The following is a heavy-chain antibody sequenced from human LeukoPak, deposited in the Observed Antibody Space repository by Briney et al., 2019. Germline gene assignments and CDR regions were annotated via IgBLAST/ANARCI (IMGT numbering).Heavy chain of an antibody. CDR3: ARDPNRIWGS. V-gene: IGHV4-34*01. D-gene: IGHD7-27*01. Sequence: SETLSLTCAVYGGSFSGYYWSWIRQPPGKGLEWIGEINHSGSTNYNPSLKSRVTISVDTSKNQFSLKLSSVTAADTAVYYCARDPNRIWGSWGQGTLVTVSS. J-gene: IGHJ5*02. CDR2: INHSGST. CDR1: GGSFSGYY.